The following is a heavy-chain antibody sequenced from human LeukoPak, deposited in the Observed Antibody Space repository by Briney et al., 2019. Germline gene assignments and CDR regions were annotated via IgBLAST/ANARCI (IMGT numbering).Heavy chain of an antibody. J-gene: IGHJ3*02. CDR3: ARHRRYGRDAFDI. CDR2: IYLGDSDT. Sequence: GESLKISCKGSGYNFTSYWIGWVRQLPGKGLEWMGIIYLGDSDTTYSPSFQGQVTISADKSISTAYLQWSSLKASDTAMYYCARHRRYGRDAFDIWGQGTMVTVSS. V-gene: IGHV5-51*01. D-gene: IGHD1-26*01. CDR1: GYNFTSYW.